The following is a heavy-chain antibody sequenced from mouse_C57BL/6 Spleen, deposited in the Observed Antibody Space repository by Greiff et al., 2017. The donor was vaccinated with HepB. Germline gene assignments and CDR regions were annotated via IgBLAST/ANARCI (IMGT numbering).Heavy chain of an antibody. D-gene: IGHD1-1*01. CDR2: IDPENGDT. CDR1: GFNIKDDY. J-gene: IGHJ4*01. V-gene: IGHV14-4*01. Sequence: VHVKQSGAELVRPGASVKLSCTASGFNIKDDYMHWVKQRPEQGLEWIGWIDPENGDTEYASKFQGKATITADTSSNTAYLQLSSLTSEDTAVYYCTTGYYGSAMDYWGQGTSVTVSS. CDR3: TTGYYGSAMDY.